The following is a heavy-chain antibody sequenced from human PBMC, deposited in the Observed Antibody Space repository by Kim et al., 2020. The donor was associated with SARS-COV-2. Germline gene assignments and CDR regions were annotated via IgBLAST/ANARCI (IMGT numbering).Heavy chain of an antibody. J-gene: IGHJ3*02. CDR2: IYYSGST. V-gene: IGHV4-61*01. CDR1: GGSVSSGSYY. CDR3: ARGGLGLAGFAFDI. Sequence: SETLSLTCTVSGGSVSSGSYYWSWIRQPPGKGLEWIGYIYYSGSTNYNPSLKSRVTISVDTSKNQFPLKLSSVTAADTAVYYCARGGLGLAGFAFDIWGQGKLVTVSS. D-gene: IGHD6-19*01.